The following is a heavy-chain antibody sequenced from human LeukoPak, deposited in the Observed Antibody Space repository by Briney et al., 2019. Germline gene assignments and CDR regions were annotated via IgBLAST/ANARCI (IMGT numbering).Heavy chain of an antibody. CDR1: GYSISSGYY. Sequence: SETLSLTCTVSGYSISSGYYWSWIRQPPGKGLEWIGYIYYSGSTNYNPSLKSRVTISVDTSKNQFSLKLSSVTAADTAVYYCARIELGYCSGGSCYGFDPWGQGTLVTVSS. J-gene: IGHJ5*02. CDR2: IYYSGST. D-gene: IGHD2-15*01. CDR3: ARIELGYCSGGSCYGFDP. V-gene: IGHV4-61*01.